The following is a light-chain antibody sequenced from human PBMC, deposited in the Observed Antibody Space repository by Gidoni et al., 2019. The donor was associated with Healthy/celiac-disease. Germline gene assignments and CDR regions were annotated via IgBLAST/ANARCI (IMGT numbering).Light chain of an antibody. V-gene: IGKV1-17*01. CDR3: LQHNSHQWT. J-gene: IGKJ1*01. CDR2: AAS. Sequence: ILPCRASQGIRTDLGWYQQKPGKAPKRLISAASSLLSGVPSRFSGSGSGTEFPLTISSLQPEDFATYYCLQHNSHQWTFGQGTKVEIK. CDR1: QGIRTD.